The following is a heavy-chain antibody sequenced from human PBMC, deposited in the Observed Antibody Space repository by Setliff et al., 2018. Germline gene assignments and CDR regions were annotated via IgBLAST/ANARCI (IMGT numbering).Heavy chain of an antibody. V-gene: IGHV4-34*01. Sequence: SETLSLTCAVYGGSFSTYYWIWIRQPPGKGLEWIGEINHSGSTNYNPSLKSRVTISVDTSKNQFSLKLSAVTAADTAVYYCARGGPGRPLGDWGQGTLVTVSS. CDR1: GGSFSTYY. J-gene: IGHJ4*02. CDR3: ARGGPGRPLGD. CDR2: INHSGST.